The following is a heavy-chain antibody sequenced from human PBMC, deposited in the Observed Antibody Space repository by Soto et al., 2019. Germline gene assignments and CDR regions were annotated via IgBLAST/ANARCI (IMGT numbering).Heavy chain of an antibody. J-gene: IGHJ6*01. D-gene: IGHD3-10*01. CDR2: IYSGGSR. V-gene: IGHV3-53*01. CDR1: GFTGSSNY. Sequence: GGSPRRSCATSGFTGSSNYLSLVRQAKGTGLEWVSVIYSGGSRYYADSGMGRFTISRASSKNTLYLQMNRLRAEDTAVYYCARENSITMVRGAHYYYGMDVLGQGT. CDR3: ARENSITMVRGAHYYYGMDV.